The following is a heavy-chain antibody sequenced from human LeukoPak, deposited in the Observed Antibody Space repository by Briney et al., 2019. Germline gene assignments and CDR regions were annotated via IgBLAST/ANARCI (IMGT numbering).Heavy chain of an antibody. CDR1: GGSISSSNW. CDR2: IYHSGST. D-gene: IGHD3-22*01. V-gene: IGHV4-4*02. Sequence: SGTLSLTCAVSGGSISSSNWWSWVRQPPGKGLEWIGEIYHSGSTNYNPSLKSRDTTSVDKSKNQFSLKLSSVTAADTAVYYCAISGIVVVRDFDYWGQGTLVTVSS. CDR3: AISGIVVVRDFDY. J-gene: IGHJ4*02.